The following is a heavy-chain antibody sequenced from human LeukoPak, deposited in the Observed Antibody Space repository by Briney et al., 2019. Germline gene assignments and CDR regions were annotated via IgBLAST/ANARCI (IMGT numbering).Heavy chain of an antibody. Sequence: GGSLRLSCAASGFTVSSNYMSWVRQAPGKGLEWVSVIYSGGSTYYADSVKGRFTISRDNSKNTLYLQMNSLRAEDTAVYYCARDEHYYGSGSYSWGQGTLVTVSS. CDR2: IYSGGST. CDR3: ARDEHYYGSGSYS. V-gene: IGHV3-66*01. CDR1: GFTVSSNY. D-gene: IGHD3-10*01. J-gene: IGHJ5*02.